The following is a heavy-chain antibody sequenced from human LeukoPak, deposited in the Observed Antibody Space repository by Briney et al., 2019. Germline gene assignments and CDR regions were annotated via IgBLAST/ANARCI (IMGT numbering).Heavy chain of an antibody. CDR1: GFTFSSYS. J-gene: IGHJ4*02. CDR2: ISSSSSYI. V-gene: IGHV3-21*01. CDR3: AGSMITFGGVIATPLY. Sequence: PGGSLRLSCAASGFTFSSYSMNWVRQAPGKGLEWVSSISSSSSYIYYADSVKGRFTISRDNAKNSLYLQMNSLRAEDTAVYYCAGSMITFGGVIATPLYWGQGTLVTVSS. D-gene: IGHD3-16*02.